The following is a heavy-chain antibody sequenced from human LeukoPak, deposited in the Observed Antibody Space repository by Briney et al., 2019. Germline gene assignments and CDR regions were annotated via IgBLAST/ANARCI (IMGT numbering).Heavy chain of an antibody. J-gene: IGHJ4*02. CDR2: IYTSGST. CDR1: GSISSYY. Sequence: SETLSLTCTVSGSISSYYWSWIRQPPGKGLEWIGYIYTSGSTNYNPSLKSRVTISVDTSKNQFSLKLSSVTAADTAVYYCAREVRRYCSSTSCYKSYYFDYWGQGTLVTVSS. D-gene: IGHD2-2*02. V-gene: IGHV4-4*09. CDR3: AREVRRYCSSTSCYKSYYFDY.